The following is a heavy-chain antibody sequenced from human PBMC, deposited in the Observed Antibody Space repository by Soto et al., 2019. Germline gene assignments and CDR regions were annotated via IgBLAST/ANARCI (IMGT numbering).Heavy chain of an antibody. J-gene: IGHJ4*02. CDR1: GFTFSSYA. V-gene: IGHV3-30*04. Sequence: GGSLRLSCAASGFTFSSYAMHWVRQAPGKGLEWVAVISYDGSNKYYADSVKGRFTISRDNSKNTLYLQMNSLRAEDTAVYYCARDRITMIVVVIHFDYWGQGTLVTVSS. CDR3: ARDRITMIVVVIHFDY. CDR2: ISYDGSNK. D-gene: IGHD3-22*01.